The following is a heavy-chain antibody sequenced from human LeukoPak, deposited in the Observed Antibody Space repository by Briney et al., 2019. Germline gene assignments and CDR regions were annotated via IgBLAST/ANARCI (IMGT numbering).Heavy chain of an antibody. J-gene: IGHJ1*01. V-gene: IGHV3-33*06. CDR2: IWYDGSNK. CDR3: AKDEWELPKYFQH. CDR1: GFTFSSYG. D-gene: IGHD1-26*01. Sequence: GRSLRLSCAASGFTFSSYGMHWVRQAPGKGLEWVAVIWYDGSNKYYADSVKGRFTFSRDNSKNALYLQMNSLRAEDTAVYYCAKDEWELPKYFQHWGQGTLVTVSS.